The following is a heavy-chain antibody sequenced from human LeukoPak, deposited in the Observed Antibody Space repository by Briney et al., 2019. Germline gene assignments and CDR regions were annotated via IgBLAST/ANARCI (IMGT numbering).Heavy chain of an antibody. V-gene: IGHV1-2*02. CDR3: ARDASTTRVISASDN. J-gene: IGHJ4*02. CDR1: GYTFTDYY. Sequence: ASVKVSCKASGYTFTDYYLHWVRQAPGQGLEWMGRFNPNSGGTDYAQMFQGRVTMTRDTSINTAYMELSGLRSDDTAVYYCARDASTTRVISASDNWRQGTLVTVSS. CDR2: FNPNSGGT. D-gene: IGHD2/OR15-2a*01.